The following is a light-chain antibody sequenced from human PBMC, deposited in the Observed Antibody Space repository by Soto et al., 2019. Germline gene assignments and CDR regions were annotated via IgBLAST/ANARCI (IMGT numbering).Light chain of an antibody. V-gene: IGKV1-33*01. Sequence: DIQMTQSPSSLSASVGDRVTITCQASQDISNYLNWYQQKPGKAPKLLIYDASNLETGVPSRFSGSGYGSDFTYTISSLQPEDIATYYCQQYDNLPYTSGQGTKLEIK. CDR1: QDISNY. CDR2: DAS. J-gene: IGKJ2*01. CDR3: QQYDNLPYT.